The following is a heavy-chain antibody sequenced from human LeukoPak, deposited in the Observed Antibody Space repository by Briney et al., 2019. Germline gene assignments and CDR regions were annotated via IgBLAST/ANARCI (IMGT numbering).Heavy chain of an antibody. D-gene: IGHD6-19*01. Sequence: ASVKVSCKASGGTFSSYAISWVRQAPGQGLEWMGIINPSGGSTSYAQKFQGRVTMTRDTSTSTVYMELSSLRSEDTAVYYCASSAAVAGRPIYFDYWGQGTLVTVSS. V-gene: IGHV1-46*01. CDR3: ASSAAVAGRPIYFDY. CDR2: INPSGGST. CDR1: GGTFSSYA. J-gene: IGHJ4*02.